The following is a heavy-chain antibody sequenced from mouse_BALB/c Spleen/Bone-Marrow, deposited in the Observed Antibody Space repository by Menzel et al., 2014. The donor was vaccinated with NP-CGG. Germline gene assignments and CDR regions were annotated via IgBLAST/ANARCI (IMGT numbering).Heavy chain of an antibody. CDR3: ARHSYYGSSLFDY. CDR1: GYAFTSYN. J-gene: IGHJ2*01. Sequence: VQLQQPGPELVKPGASVKASCKASGYAFTSYNMYWVKQSHGKSLEWIGYIDPYNGGTSYNQKFKGKATLTVDKSSSTAYMHLNSLTSEDSAVYYCARHSYYGSSLFDYWGQGTTLTVSS. CDR2: IDPYNGGT. V-gene: IGHV1S135*01. D-gene: IGHD1-1*01.